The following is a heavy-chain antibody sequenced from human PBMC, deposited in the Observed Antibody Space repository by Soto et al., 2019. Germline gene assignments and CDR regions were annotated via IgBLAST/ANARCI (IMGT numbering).Heavy chain of an antibody. D-gene: IGHD4-17*01. V-gene: IGHV3-13*01. CDR1: GFTFSRYG. J-gene: IGHJ6*02. CDR2: IGTAGDT. CDR3: ARGSRFYGDYVGNYYYYGMDV. Sequence: PGGSLRRSCGASGFTFSRYGMHWVREATGKGLEWVSAIGTAGDTYYPGSVKGRFTISRENAKNSLYLQMNSLRAGDTAVYYGARGSRFYGDYVGNYYYYGMDVWGQGTTVTVSS.